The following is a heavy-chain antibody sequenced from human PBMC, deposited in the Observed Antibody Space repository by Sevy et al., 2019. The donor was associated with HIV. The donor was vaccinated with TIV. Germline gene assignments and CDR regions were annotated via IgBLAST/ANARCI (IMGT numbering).Heavy chain of an antibody. J-gene: IGHJ4*02. Sequence: GGSLRLSCAASGFTFSSYAMNWVRQAPGKGLEWVSSINAISSNIYYADSVKGRFTNSIDNAENYLYLQMNSVRADETAVYYCAKDLFSDGNAVYGYWGQGTLVTVSS. CDR2: INAISSNI. CDR1: GFTFSSYA. D-gene: IGHD2-15*01. CDR3: AKDLFSDGNAVYGY. V-gene: IGHV3-21*01.